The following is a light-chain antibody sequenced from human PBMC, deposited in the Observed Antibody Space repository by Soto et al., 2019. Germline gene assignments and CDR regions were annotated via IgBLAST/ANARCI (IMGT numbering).Light chain of an antibody. V-gene: IGKV3-15*01. CDR1: QSVSSN. CDR3: QHYNNWPPWT. J-gene: IGKJ1*01. CDR2: GTF. Sequence: EIVMTQSPATLSVSPGESATLSCRASQSVSSNLAWYQQKPGQAPRLLIYGTFTRATGIPDRFSGSGSGTEFTLTISSLQSEDFAVYYCQHYNNWPPWTFGQGTKVEIK.